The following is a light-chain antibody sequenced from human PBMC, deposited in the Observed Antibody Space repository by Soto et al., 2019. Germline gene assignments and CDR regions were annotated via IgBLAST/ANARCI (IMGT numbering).Light chain of an antibody. J-gene: IGKJ1*01. CDR2: GAS. CDR1: QSVGSN. V-gene: IGKV3-15*01. CDR3: QQYNNWPSVT. Sequence: EIVMTQSPATLSVSPGERATLSCRASQSVGSNLAWYQQKPGQAPRLLIYGASTRATGIPARFSGGGSGTEFTLTISSLQSEDFAVYFCQQYNNWPSVTFGQGTKVEIK.